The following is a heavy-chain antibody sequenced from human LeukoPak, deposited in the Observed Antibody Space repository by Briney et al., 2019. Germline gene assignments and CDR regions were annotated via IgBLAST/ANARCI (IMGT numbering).Heavy chain of an antibody. CDR3: ARDIWGSGSFDY. CDR2: LSYDGSNK. D-gene: IGHD3-10*01. V-gene: IGHV3-30-3*01. Sequence: GRSLRLSCAASGFTFSSYAMHWVRQAPGKGLEWVAVLSYDGSNKYYADSVKGRFTISRDNSKNTLYLQMNSLRAEDTAVYYCARDIWGSGSFDYWGQGTLVTVSS. J-gene: IGHJ4*02. CDR1: GFTFSSYA.